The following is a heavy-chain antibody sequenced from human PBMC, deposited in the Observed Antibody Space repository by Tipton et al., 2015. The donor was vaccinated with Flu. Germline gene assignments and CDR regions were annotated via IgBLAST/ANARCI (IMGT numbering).Heavy chain of an antibody. J-gene: IGHJ4*02. D-gene: IGHD3-22*01. CDR1: GGSISSSSYY. Sequence: TLSLTCTVSGGSISSSSYYWGWIRQPPGKGLEWIGSIYHSGSTYYNPSLKSRVTISVDTSKNQFSLKLSSVTAADTAVYYCARGPPPWYYDSSGYYGASYEDWGQGTLVTVSS. V-gene: IGHV4-39*07. CDR2: IYHSGST. CDR3: ARGPPPWYYDSSGYYGASYED.